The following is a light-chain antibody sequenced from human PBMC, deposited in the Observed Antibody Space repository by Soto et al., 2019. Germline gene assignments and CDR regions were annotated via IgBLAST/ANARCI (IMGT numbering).Light chain of an antibody. Sequence: NFMLTQPHSVSESPGKTATISCTRSSGSIADNYVQWYQQRPGSAPTIVIFEDNRRPSGVPDRFSGSIDRSSNSASLTISGLKTEDEADYYCQSYDDSNVVFGGGTKVTV. CDR3: QSYDDSNVV. J-gene: IGLJ3*02. CDR1: SGSIADNY. V-gene: IGLV6-57*04. CDR2: EDN.